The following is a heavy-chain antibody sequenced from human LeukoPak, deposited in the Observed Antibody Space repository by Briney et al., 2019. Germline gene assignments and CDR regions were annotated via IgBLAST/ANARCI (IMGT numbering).Heavy chain of an antibody. CDR2: IYYSGST. V-gene: IGHV4-59*01. CDR3: ARETNSGIKLDY. J-gene: IGHJ4*02. D-gene: IGHD1-26*01. Sequence: SETLSLTCTVSGGSISSYYWSWIRQPPGKGLEWIGYIYYSGSTNYNPSLKSRATISVDTSKNQFSLKLSSVTAADTAVYYCARETNSGIKLDYWGQGTLVTVSS. CDR1: GGSISSYY.